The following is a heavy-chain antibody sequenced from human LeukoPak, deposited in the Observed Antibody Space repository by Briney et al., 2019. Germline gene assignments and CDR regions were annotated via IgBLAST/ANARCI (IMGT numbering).Heavy chain of an antibody. CDR1: GFTFSSYS. CDR3: ANYYDSSGSNFDY. CDR2: ISGSGGST. D-gene: IGHD3-22*01. V-gene: IGHV3-23*01. J-gene: IGHJ4*02. Sequence: AGGSLRLSCAASGFTFSSYSMSWVRQAPGKGLEWVSAISGSGGSTYYADSVKGRFTISRDNSKNTLYLQMNSLRAEDTAVYYCANYYDSSGSNFDYWGQGTLVTVSS.